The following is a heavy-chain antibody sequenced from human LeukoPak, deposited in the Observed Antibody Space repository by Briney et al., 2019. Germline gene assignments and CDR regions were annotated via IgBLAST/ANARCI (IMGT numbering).Heavy chain of an antibody. Sequence: ASVKVSCKASGYTFTSYGISWVRQAPGQGLEWMGWISAYNGNTNYAQKLQGRVTMTTDTSTSTAYMELRSLRSDDTAVYYCARDRSGCSRTSCQKPYNWFDPWGQGTLVTVSS. D-gene: IGHD2-2*01. CDR1: GYTFTSYG. J-gene: IGHJ5*02. CDR2: ISAYNGNT. CDR3: ARDRSGCSRTSCQKPYNWFDP. V-gene: IGHV1-18*01.